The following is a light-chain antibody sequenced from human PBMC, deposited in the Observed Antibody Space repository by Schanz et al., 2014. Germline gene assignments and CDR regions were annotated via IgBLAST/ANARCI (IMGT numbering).Light chain of an antibody. CDR2: DVS. CDR3: SSYTSSTSIL. J-gene: IGLJ2*01. CDR1: SSDVGGYNY. Sequence: QSVLTQPASVSGSPGQSITISCTGTSSDVGGYNYVSWYQQHPGKAPKVMIYDVSNRPSGVSNRFSGSKSGNTASLTISGLRAEDDADYFCSSYTSSTSILFGGGTKLTVL. V-gene: IGLV2-14*01.